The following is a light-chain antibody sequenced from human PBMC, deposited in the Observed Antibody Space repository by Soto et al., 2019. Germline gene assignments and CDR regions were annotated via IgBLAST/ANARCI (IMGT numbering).Light chain of an antibody. CDR2: RAS. J-gene: IGKJ1*01. Sequence: EIVMTQSPVTLSVSPGERATLSGRASQTVNNNYVAWYQQKPGQAPRLLIFRASNKATGIPDRFSGSGSGTDFTLTISRLEPEDFAVYYCQQYGSSGTFGQGTKVDIK. CDR3: QQYGSSGT. CDR1: QTVNNNY. V-gene: IGKV3-20*01.